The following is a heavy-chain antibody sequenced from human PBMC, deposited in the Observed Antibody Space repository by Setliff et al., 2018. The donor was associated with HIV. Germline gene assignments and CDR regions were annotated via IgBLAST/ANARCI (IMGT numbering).Heavy chain of an antibody. Sequence: PSETLSLTCTVSRDSIRNGAYYWGWIRQPPGKGLGWIGSIYYSGSAYYNPSFKSRVTLSVDTSENQFSLRLSSVTAADTAVYFCARGGTVSADFDSWGQGTLVTVSS. D-gene: IGHD6-19*01. CDR3: ARGGTVSADFDS. V-gene: IGHV4-39*07. CDR2: IYYSGSA. J-gene: IGHJ4*02. CDR1: RDSIRNGAYY.